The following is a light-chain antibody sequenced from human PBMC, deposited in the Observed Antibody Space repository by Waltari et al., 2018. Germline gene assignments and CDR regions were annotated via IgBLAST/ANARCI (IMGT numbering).Light chain of an antibody. V-gene: IGKV1-5*01. CDR1: RSISSC. J-gene: IGKJ1*01. CDR3: QQYNSSSGT. Sequence: DIQMTQSPSTLSASVGDRVTLTCRASRSISSCLAWYQQRPGKAPNLLIYDAYSLKSGVPSRFSGSGFGTEFTLTISSLQPDDFATYYCQQYNSSSGTFGQGTEVEIK. CDR2: DAY.